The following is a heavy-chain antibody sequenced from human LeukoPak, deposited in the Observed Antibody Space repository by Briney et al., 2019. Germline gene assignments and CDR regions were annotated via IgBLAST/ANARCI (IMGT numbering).Heavy chain of an antibody. D-gene: IGHD1-26*01. V-gene: IGHV3-30*18. CDR3: AKEFEWELYAFDI. CDR2: ISSDGGTK. J-gene: IGHJ3*02. Sequence: PGGSLRLSCAASGFTFSTYGMHWVRQAPGEGLEWVAVISSDGGTKYYADSVKGRVTISRDNSKNTLYLEMNSLRTEDTAVYYCAKEFEWELYAFDIWGQGTMVTVSS. CDR1: GFTFSTYG.